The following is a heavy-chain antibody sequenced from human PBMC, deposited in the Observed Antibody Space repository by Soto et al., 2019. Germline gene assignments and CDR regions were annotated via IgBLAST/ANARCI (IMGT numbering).Heavy chain of an antibody. V-gene: IGHV2-5*02. CDR3: AHCRGGVASF. CDR1: GFSLNTRDVG. CDR2: VYWDDDK. J-gene: IGHJ4*02. Sequence: QITLNESGPALVKPTQTLTLTCTFSGFSLNTRDVGVGWIRQPPGKALEWLGVVYWDDDKTYSPSLKSRLTITKDTPKHQVVLRMTKMDPVDTATYYCAHCRGGVASFWGQGTRVTVSS. D-gene: IGHD3-16*01.